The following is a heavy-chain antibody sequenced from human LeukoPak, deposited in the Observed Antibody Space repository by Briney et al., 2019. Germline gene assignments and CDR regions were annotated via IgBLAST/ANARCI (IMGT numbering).Heavy chain of an antibody. J-gene: IGHJ4*02. CDR1: GGSFSGYY. CDR3: ARGGGYSSGWYADY. CDR2: INHSGST. Sequence: KPSETLSLTCAVYGGSFSGYYWSWIRQPPGKGLEWIGEINHSGSTNYNPSLKSRVTISVDTSKNQFSLKLSSVTAADTAVYYCARGGGYSSGWYADYWGQGTLVTVSS. D-gene: IGHD6-19*01. V-gene: IGHV4-34*01.